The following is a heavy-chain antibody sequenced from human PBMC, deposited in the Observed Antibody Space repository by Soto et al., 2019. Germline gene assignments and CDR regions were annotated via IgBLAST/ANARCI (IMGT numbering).Heavy chain of an antibody. Sequence: PGGSLRLSCAASGFTFSSHSMNWVRQAPGKGLEWVSYISSSSSTIYYADSVKGRFTISRDNAKNSLYLQMNSLRAEDTAVYYCAREGEYYNSTSGYGRTDYYYYMDVWGKGTTVTVSS. J-gene: IGHJ6*03. CDR2: ISSSSSTI. CDR1: GFTFSSHS. V-gene: IGHV3-48*01. CDR3: AREGEYYNSTSGYGRTDYYYYMDV. D-gene: IGHD2-2*01.